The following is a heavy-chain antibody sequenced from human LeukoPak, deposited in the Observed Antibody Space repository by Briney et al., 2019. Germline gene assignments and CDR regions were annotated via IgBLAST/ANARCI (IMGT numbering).Heavy chain of an antibody. D-gene: IGHD1-1*01. CDR3: ARDQGLEPYYYYGMDV. Sequence: GGSLRLSCAASGFTFYSYWMHWVRQAPGKGLVWVSCINGDGSTSNYADSVKGRFTISRDNSKNTLYLQMNSLRAEDTAVYYCARDQGLEPYYYYGMDVWGQGTTVTVSS. J-gene: IGHJ6*02. CDR1: GFTFYSYW. V-gene: IGHV3-74*01. CDR2: INGDGSTS.